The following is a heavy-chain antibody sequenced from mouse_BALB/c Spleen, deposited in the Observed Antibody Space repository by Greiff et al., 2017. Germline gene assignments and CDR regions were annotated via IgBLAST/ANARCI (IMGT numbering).Heavy chain of an antibody. D-gene: IGHD2-10*02. CDR3: ARGMGPWFAY. J-gene: IGHJ3*01. Sequence: EVQLQQSGAELVKPGASVKLSCKASGYNITDTYMHWVKQRPEQGLEWIGRIDPANGNTKYDPKFQGKATITGDTPSNTAYLQLSSRTSEDTAFYYCARGMGPWFAYWGQGTLVTVSA. V-gene: IGHV14-3*02. CDR2: IDPANGNT. CDR1: GYNITDTY.